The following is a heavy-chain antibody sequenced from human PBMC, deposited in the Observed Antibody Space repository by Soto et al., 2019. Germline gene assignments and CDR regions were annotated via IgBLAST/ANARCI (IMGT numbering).Heavy chain of an antibody. D-gene: IGHD1-1*01. Sequence: QIHLVQSGAEVKKPGASVKVSCKASGYTFTTYGISWVRQAPGQGLEWMGRISGYSGNTDYAENLQDRVTMTTDTSTSTAYMELRSLRSDDTALYYWARDRAGTTYGYWGQGTLVTVSS. CDR3: ARDRAGTTYGY. CDR2: ISGYSGNT. J-gene: IGHJ4*02. V-gene: IGHV1-18*01. CDR1: GYTFTTYG.